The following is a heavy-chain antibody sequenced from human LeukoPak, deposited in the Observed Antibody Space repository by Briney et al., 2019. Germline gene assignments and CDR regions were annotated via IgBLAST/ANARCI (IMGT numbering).Heavy chain of an antibody. J-gene: IGHJ4*02. D-gene: IGHD3-22*01. Sequence: PSETLSLTCAVYGGSFSGYYWSWIRQPPGKGLEWIGEINHSGSTNYNPSLKSRLTISVDTSNNQFSLKLNPVTAADTAIYYCARLFGRGYHSSGPQSYWSQGTLVTVSS. V-gene: IGHV4-34*01. CDR3: ARLFGRGYHSSGPQSY. CDR2: INHSGST. CDR1: GGSFSGYY.